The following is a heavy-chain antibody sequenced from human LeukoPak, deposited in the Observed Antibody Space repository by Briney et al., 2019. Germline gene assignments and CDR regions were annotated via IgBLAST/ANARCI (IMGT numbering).Heavy chain of an antibody. CDR1: GYTFSSYG. CDR3: ARDNGHKSVDY. Sequence: ASVKVSCKASGYTFSSYGIGWLRQAPGQGLEWMGWIGAYNGNTNYAQKFQGRVTMTTDTSTSTLYMEVRSLRSDDTAVYYCARDNGHKSVDYWGQGTLVTVSS. J-gene: IGHJ4*02. CDR2: IGAYNGNT. V-gene: IGHV1-18*01. D-gene: IGHD2-21*01.